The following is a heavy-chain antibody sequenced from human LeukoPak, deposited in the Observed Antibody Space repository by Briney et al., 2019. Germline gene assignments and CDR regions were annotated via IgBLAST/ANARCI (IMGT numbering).Heavy chain of an antibody. J-gene: IGHJ4*02. CDR1: GYTFTGYY. D-gene: IGHD4-17*01. CDR3: AREATVTTPWGYYFDY. Sequence: RASVKVTCKASGYTFTGYYMHLVRQAPGQGLEWMGWINPNSGGTNYAQKFQGRVTITRDTSASTAYMELSSLRSEDTAVYYCAREATVTTPWGYYFDYWGQGTLVTVSS. V-gene: IGHV1-2*02. CDR2: INPNSGGT.